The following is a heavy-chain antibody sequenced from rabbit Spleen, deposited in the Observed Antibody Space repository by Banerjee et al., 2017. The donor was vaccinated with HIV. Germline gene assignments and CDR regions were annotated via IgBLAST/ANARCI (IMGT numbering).Heavy chain of an antibody. V-gene: IGHV1S40*01. CDR3: ASGYSDVYFSL. Sequence: QSLEESGGDLVKPGASLTLTCTASGFSFSNYYYIYWVRQAPGKGLECIACIYAGSSGSTYYANWAKGRFTISKTSSTTVTLQMTSLTAADTATYFCASGYSDVYFSLWGPGTLVTVS. CDR1: GFSFSNYYY. CDR2: IYAGSSGST. J-gene: IGHJ4*01. D-gene: IGHD1-1*01.